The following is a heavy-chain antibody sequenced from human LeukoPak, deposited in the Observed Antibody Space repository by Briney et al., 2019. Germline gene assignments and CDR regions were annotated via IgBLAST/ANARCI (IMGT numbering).Heavy chain of an antibody. J-gene: IGHJ4*02. Sequence: GGSLRLSCAASGVSLSTHGMHWVRQAPGKGLGWVAGMWHDGTREDYADSVKGRFTISRDLSKNTLNLQMNSLRVEDTAMFYCARDLSYGSLDFRGQGTLVTVSS. V-gene: IGHV3-33*01. CDR1: GVSLSTHG. D-gene: IGHD1-26*01. CDR2: MWHDGTRE. CDR3: ARDLSYGSLDF.